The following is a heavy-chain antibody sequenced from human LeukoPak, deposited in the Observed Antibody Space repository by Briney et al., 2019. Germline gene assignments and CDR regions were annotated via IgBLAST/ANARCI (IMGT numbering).Heavy chain of an antibody. CDR2: IFGSGGSA. Sequence: GGSLRLSCAASGFTFGSYAMYWVRQAPGKGLEWVSGIFGSGGSAHYADSVKGRFTIFRDNSKNTVYLQMNSLRAEDTAVYYCVKTTVGYSSGRYPGWPVDYWGQGTLVTVSS. D-gene: IGHD6-19*01. CDR3: VKTTVGYSSGRYPGWPVDY. J-gene: IGHJ4*02. CDR1: GFTFGSYA. V-gene: IGHV3-23*01.